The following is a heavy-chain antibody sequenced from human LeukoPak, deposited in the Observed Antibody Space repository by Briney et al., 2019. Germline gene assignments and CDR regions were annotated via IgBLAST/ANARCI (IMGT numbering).Heavy chain of an antibody. CDR3: ARGGDYGDPRRPFNI. J-gene: IGHJ3*02. D-gene: IGHD4-17*01. CDR2: IYPDDSDT. CDR1: GYSFSAYW. Sequence: GESLQISCTGSGYSFSAYWIGWVRQMPGKGLEWVGIIYPDDSDTRYSPSFQGQVTISADKSISTAYLQWSSLKASDTAMYYCARGGDYGDPRRPFNIWGQGTVVTVSS. V-gene: IGHV5-51*01.